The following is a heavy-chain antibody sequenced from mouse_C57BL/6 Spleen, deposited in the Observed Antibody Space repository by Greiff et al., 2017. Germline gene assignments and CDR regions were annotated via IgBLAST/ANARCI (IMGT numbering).Heavy chain of an antibody. CDR2: IYPGDGDT. D-gene: IGHD4-1*01. CDR3: ARETGDY. Sequence: QVQLQQSGPELVKPGASVKISCKASGYAFSSSWMNWVKQRPGTGLEWIGRIYPGDGDTNYNGKFKGKATLTADKSSSTAYMQLSSLTSEDSAVYFCARETGDYWGQGTTLTVSS. J-gene: IGHJ2*01. V-gene: IGHV1-82*01. CDR1: GYAFSSSW.